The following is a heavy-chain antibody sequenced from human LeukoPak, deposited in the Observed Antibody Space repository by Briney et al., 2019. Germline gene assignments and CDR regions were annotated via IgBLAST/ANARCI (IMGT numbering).Heavy chain of an antibody. D-gene: IGHD5-24*01. Sequence: GGSLRLSCAASGFSVSTNYMSWVRQAPGKGLEWVSIIYSGGNTYYTDSVKGRFTISRDNAKNSLYLQMNSLRAEDTAVYYCASKRWLQSSFDYWGQGTLVTVSS. J-gene: IGHJ4*02. CDR2: IYSGGNT. CDR1: GFSVSTNY. CDR3: ASKRWLQSSFDY. V-gene: IGHV3-53*01.